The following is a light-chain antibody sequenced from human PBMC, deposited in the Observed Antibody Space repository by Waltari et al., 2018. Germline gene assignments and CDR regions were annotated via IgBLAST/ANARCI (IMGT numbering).Light chain of an antibody. CDR3: QQRKNWPPIT. V-gene: IGKV3-11*01. J-gene: IGKJ5*01. Sequence: EIVLTQSPATLSLSPGERATLSCRARQSVSNYLAWYQQKPGQAPRLLIYDTSNRAPGIPARFSGSGYGTDFTLTISSLEPEDFAVYYCQQRKNWPPITFGQGTRLDIK. CDR1: QSVSNY. CDR2: DTS.